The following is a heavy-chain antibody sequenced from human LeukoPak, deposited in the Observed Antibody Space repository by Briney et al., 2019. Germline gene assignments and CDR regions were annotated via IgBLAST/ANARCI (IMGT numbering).Heavy chain of an antibody. D-gene: IGHD2-2*01. CDR3: AGNLYTRFGDC. CDR1: GFTFNDYT. Sequence: GGSLRLSCAASGFTFNDYTMHWVRQPPGKGLEWVSLISWDGSGTYYADSVKGRFTISRDNAQNTLYLQMNSLRAEDTAVYYCAGNLYTRFGDCWGQGALVTVSS. CDR2: ISWDGSGT. J-gene: IGHJ4*02. V-gene: IGHV3-43*01.